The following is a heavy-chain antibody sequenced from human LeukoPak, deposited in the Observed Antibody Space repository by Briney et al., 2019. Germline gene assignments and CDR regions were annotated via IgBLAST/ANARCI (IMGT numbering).Heavy chain of an antibody. CDR2: IYYSGST. D-gene: IGHD6-13*01. CDR3: ARDQGIGSYSSPLYYGMDV. J-gene: IGHJ6*02. CDR1: GGSISSYY. Sequence: PSETLSLTCTVSGGSISSYYWSWIRQPPGKGLEWIGYIYYSGSTNYNPSLKSRVTISVDTSKNQFSLKLSSVTAADTAVYYCARDQGIGSYSSPLYYGMDVWGQGTTVTVSS. V-gene: IGHV4-59*01.